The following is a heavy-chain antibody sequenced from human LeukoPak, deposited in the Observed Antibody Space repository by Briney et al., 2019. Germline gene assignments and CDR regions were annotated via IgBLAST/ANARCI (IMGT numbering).Heavy chain of an antibody. Sequence: SETLSLTCTVSGGSISSYYWSWIRQPAGKGLEWIGRIYTSGSTNYNPSLKSRVTMSVDTSKNQFSLKLSSVTAADTAVYYCARAVQYCTNGVCFRPYYFDYWGQGTLVTVSS. CDR1: GGSISSYY. J-gene: IGHJ4*02. D-gene: IGHD2-8*01. CDR3: ARAVQYCTNGVCFRPYYFDY. V-gene: IGHV4-4*07. CDR2: IYTSGST.